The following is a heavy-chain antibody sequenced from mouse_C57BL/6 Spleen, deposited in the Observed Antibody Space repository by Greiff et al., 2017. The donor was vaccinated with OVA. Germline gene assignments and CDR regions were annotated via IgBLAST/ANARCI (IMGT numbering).Heavy chain of an antibody. Sequence: EVQLQESGGDLVKPGGSLKLSCAASGFTFSSYGMSWVRQTPDKRLEWVATISSGGSYTYYPDSVKGRFTISRDNAKNTLYLQMSSLKSEDTAMYYCARHSDVWGTGTTVTVSS. CDR2: ISSGGSYT. V-gene: IGHV5-6*01. CDR3: ARHSDV. CDR1: GFTFSSYG. J-gene: IGHJ1*03.